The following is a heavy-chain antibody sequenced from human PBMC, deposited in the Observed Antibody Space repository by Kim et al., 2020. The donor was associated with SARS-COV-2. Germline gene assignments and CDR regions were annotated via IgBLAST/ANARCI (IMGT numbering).Heavy chain of an antibody. CDR3: ARGSQEGLIVTILMYGDYFDY. CDR1: GFTFSSYG. D-gene: IGHD4-17*01. V-gene: IGHV3-33*05. Sequence: GGSLRLSCAASGFTFSSYGMHWVRQAPGKGLEWVAVISYDGSNKYYADSVKGRFTISRDNSKNTLYLQMNSLRAEDTAVYYCARGSQEGLIVTILMYGDYFDYWGQGTLVTVSS. J-gene: IGHJ4*02. CDR2: ISYDGSNK.